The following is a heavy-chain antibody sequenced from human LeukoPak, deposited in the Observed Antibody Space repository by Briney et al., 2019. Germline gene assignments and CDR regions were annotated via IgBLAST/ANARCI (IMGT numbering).Heavy chain of an antibody. CDR1: GGSISSYY. D-gene: IGHD4-17*01. V-gene: IGHV4-59*08. Sequence: SSETLSLTCTVSGGSISSYYWSWIRQPPGKGLEWIGYIYYSGTTYYNPSLKSRVTISVDTSKNQFSLKLSSVTAADTAVYYCARHYGDYVNAKDAFDIWGQGTMVTVSS. CDR3: ARHYGDYVNAKDAFDI. CDR2: IYYSGTT. J-gene: IGHJ3*02.